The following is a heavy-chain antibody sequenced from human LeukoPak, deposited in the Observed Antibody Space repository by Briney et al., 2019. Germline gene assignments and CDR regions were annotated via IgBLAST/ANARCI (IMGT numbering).Heavy chain of an antibody. CDR1: GGSISSYY. J-gene: IGHJ4*02. Sequence: SETLSLTCTVSGGSISSYYWSWIRQPPGKGLEWIGYIYYSGSTNYNPSLKSRVTISVDTSKNQFSLKLNSVTAADTAVYYCARAGAAGGTWDYWGQGTLVTVSS. CDR3: ARAGAAGGTWDY. V-gene: IGHV4-59*08. D-gene: IGHD6-13*01. CDR2: IYYSGST.